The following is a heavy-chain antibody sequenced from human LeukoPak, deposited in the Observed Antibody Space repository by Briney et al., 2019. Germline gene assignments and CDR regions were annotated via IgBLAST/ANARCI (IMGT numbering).Heavy chain of an antibody. Sequence: GGSLRLSCAASGFTVSNNYMSWVRQAPGKGLECVSFISGISNTYYADPVRGRFTISRDNSKNTVYLQLNSLRAEDTAVYYCARAVLAEEPVAFDIWGQGTMVTVSS. CDR3: ARAVLAEEPVAFDI. CDR2: ISGISNT. V-gene: IGHV3-53*01. CDR1: GFTVSNNY. J-gene: IGHJ3*02. D-gene: IGHD1-14*01.